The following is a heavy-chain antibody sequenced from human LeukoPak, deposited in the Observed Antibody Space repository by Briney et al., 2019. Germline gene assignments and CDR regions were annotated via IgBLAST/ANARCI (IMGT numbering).Heavy chain of an antibody. J-gene: IGHJ4*02. CDR1: GGSISNTNW. CDR2: DNLQGST. V-gene: IGHV4-4*02. CDR3: AREGGPYRPLDY. Sequence: PSETLSLTCGVSGGSISNTNWWTWVRQPPGKGLEWIGEDNLQGSTNYNPSLKSRVAVSVDKSENHISLKLTSVTAADTAVYYCAREGGPYRPLDYSGQGTLVTVAS.